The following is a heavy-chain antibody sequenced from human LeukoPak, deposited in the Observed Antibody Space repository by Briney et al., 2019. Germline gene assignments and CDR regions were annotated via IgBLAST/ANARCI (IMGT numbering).Heavy chain of an antibody. V-gene: IGHV4-39*07. J-gene: IGHJ4*02. D-gene: IGHD2/OR15-2a*01. CDR1: GGSISSSSYY. CDR3: ARGLHGPGNKYYFDY. Sequence: SETLSLTCTVSGGSISSSSYYWGWIRQPPGKGLEWIGSIYYSGSTYYNPSLKSRVTISVDTSKNQFSLKLSSVTAADTAVYYCARGLHGPGNKYYFDYWGQGTLVTVSS. CDR2: IYYSGST.